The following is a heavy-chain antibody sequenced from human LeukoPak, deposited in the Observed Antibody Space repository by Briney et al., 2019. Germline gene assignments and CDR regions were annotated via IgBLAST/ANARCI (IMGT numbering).Heavy chain of an antibody. CDR3: ARDVAWVSGSYRHFDY. D-gene: IGHD1-26*01. CDR1: GYTFTSYG. V-gene: IGHV1-18*01. Sequence: ASVKVSCKASGYTFTSYGISWVRQAPGQGLEWMGWISAYNGNTNYAQKLQGRVTMTTDTSTSTAYVELRSLRSDDTAVYYCARDVAWVSGSYRHFDYWGQGTLVTVSS. CDR2: ISAYNGNT. J-gene: IGHJ4*02.